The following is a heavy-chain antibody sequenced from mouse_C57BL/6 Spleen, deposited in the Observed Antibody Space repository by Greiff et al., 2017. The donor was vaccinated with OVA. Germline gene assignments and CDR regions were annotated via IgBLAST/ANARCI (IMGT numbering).Heavy chain of an antibody. CDR1: GFTFSDYG. V-gene: IGHV5-17*01. Sequence: EVKLMESGGGLVKPGGSLKLSCAASGFTFSDYGMHWVRQAPEKGLEWVAYISSGSSTIYYADTVKGRFTISRDNAKNTLFLQMTSLRSEDTAMYYCAIFPLFDYWGQGTTLTVSS. CDR3: AIFPLFDY. J-gene: IGHJ2*01. CDR2: ISSGSSTI. D-gene: IGHD6-1*01.